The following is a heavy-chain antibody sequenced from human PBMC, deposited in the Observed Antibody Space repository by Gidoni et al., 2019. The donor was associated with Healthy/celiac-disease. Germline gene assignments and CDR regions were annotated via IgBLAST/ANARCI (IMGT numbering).Heavy chain of an antibody. Sequence: QVQLQQWGAGLLKPSETLSLTCAVYGWSFSGYYWSWIRQPPGKGLEWIGEINHSGSTNYNPSLKSRVTISVDTSKNQFSLKLSSVTAADTAVYYCARGGADSSGYYGEGDYWGQGTLVTVSS. J-gene: IGHJ4*02. CDR3: ARGGADSSGYYGEGDY. D-gene: IGHD3-22*01. CDR2: INHSGST. CDR1: GWSFSGYY. V-gene: IGHV4-34*01.